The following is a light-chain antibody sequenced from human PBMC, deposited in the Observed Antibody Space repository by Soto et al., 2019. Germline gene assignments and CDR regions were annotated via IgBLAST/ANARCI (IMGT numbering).Light chain of an antibody. J-gene: IGLJ2*01. CDR3: CSYAGGTSVV. Sequence: QSALTQPASVSGSPGQSITISCTGSSSDVGKYNLVSWYQHHPGKAPKLMIYEDIERPSGVSNRFSGSKSGNKASLTISGLQTEDEADYYCCSYAGGTSVVFGGGTKVTVL. CDR2: EDI. CDR1: SSDVGKYNL. V-gene: IGLV2-23*01.